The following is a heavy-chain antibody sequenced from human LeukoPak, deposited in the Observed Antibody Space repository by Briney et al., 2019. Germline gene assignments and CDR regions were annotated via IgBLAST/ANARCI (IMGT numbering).Heavy chain of an antibody. D-gene: IGHD6-13*01. J-gene: IGHJ4*02. Sequence: PGGSLRLSCAASGFTFSSYGMHWVRQAPGKGLEWVAVISYDGSNKYYADSVKGRFTISRDNSKNTLYLQMNSLRAEDTAVYYCARVGYSSSWDDYWGQGTLVTVSS. V-gene: IGHV3-30*03. CDR2: ISYDGSNK. CDR3: ARVGYSSSWDDY. CDR1: GFTFSSYG.